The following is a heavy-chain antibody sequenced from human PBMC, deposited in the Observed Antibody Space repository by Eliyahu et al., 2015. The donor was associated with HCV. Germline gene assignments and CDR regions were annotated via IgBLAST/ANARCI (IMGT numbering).Heavy chain of an antibody. Sequence: QVQLQQWGAGLLKPSETLSLTCAVYGGSFSGYYWSWIRQPPGKGLEWIGEINHSGSTNYNPSLKSRVTISVDTSKNQFSLKLSSVTAADTAVYYCARGRQQLRGLHYWYFDLWGRGTLVTVSS. CDR1: GGSFSGYY. CDR2: INHSGST. D-gene: IGHD6-13*01. J-gene: IGHJ2*01. V-gene: IGHV4-34*01. CDR3: ARGRQQLRGLHYWYFDL.